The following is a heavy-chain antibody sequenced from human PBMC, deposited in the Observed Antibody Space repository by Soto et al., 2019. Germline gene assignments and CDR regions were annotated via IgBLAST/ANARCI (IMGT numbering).Heavy chain of an antibody. CDR2: INHSGST. CDR3: ASWPSWETESVSYRGSFDN. V-gene: IGHV4-34*01. D-gene: IGHD3-16*02. CDR1: GGSFSGYY. Sequence: SETLSLTCAVYGGSFSGYYWSWIRQPPGKGLEWIGEINHSGSTNYNPSLKSRVTISVDTSKNQFSLKLSYVTAADTAVYSCASWPSWETESVSYRGSFDNWGQGTMVTVSS. J-gene: IGHJ3*02.